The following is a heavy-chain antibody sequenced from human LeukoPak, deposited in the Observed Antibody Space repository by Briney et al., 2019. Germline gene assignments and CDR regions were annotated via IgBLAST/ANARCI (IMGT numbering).Heavy chain of an antibody. CDR3: AIVAGTNPGDY. V-gene: IGHV3-48*03. D-gene: IGHD6-19*01. CDR1: GFTFRSYV. Sequence: PGRSLRLSCAASGFTFRSYVMHWVRQAPGKGLEWVSYISSSGSTIYYADSVKGRFTISRDNAKNSLYLQMNSLRAEDTAVYYCAIVAGTNPGDYWGQGTLVTVSS. J-gene: IGHJ4*02. CDR2: ISSSGSTI.